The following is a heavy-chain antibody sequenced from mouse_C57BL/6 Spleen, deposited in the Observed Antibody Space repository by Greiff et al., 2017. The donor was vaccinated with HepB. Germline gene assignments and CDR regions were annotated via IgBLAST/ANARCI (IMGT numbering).Heavy chain of an antibody. Sequence: EVKLVESGGGLVKPGGSLKLSCAASGFTFSSYAMSWVRQTPEKRLEWVATISDGGSYTYYPDNVKGRFTISRDNAKNNLYLQMSNLKSEDTAMYYCARGGNYRGYYFDYWGQGTTLTVSS. D-gene: IGHD2-1*01. J-gene: IGHJ2*01. CDR3: ARGGNYRGYYFDY. V-gene: IGHV5-4*03. CDR2: ISDGGSYT. CDR1: GFTFSSYA.